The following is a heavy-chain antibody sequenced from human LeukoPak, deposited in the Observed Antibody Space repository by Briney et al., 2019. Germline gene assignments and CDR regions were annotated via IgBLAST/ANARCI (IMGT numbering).Heavy chain of an antibody. CDR2: ISGSGGST. D-gene: IGHD4-17*01. CDR1: GFTFSSYA. J-gene: IGHJ4*02. Sequence: PGRSLRLSCAASGFTFSSYAMSWVRQAPGKRLEWVSAISGSGGSTYYADSVKGRFTIPRDNSKNTLYLQMNSLRAEDTAVCYCAKARTGYGDYVPNDYWGQGTLVTVSS. CDR3: AKARTGYGDYVPNDY. V-gene: IGHV3-23*01.